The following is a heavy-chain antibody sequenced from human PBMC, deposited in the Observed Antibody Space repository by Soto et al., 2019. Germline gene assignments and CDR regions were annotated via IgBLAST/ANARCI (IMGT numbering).Heavy chain of an antibody. CDR1: GFTFMNYA. CDR2: ISYDGDNK. CDR3: ARPWGQLSTYYYGMDT. V-gene: IGHV3-30*10. Sequence: WGSLRLSCAASGFTFMNYAIHCVRHSPVKGLEWVATISYDGDNKYYTDSVKGPFTISRDNSKNTLYLQMNSLRPEDTAVYYCARPWGQLSTYYYGMDTWGQGTTVTVSS. D-gene: IGHD6-13*01. J-gene: IGHJ6*02.